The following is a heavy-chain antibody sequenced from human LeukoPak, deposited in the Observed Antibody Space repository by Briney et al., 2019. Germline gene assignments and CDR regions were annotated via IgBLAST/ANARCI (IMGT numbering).Heavy chain of an antibody. CDR1: GFTFSSYA. D-gene: IGHD6-13*01. Sequence: GGSLRLPCAASGFTFSSYAMSWVRQAPGKGLEWVSGISGSGGSIYYADSVKGRFTISRDNSKNTLYLQMNSLRAEDTAVYYCAKDPREGGSSSPRRGWFDPWGQGTLVTVSS. CDR2: ISGSGGSI. CDR3: AKDPREGGSSSPRRGWFDP. V-gene: IGHV3-23*01. J-gene: IGHJ5*02.